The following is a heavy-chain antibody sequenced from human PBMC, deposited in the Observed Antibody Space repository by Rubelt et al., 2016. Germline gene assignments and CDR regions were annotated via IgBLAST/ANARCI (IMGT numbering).Heavy chain of an antibody. J-gene: IGHJ6*02. D-gene: IGHD3-16*01. Sequence: QVQLVESGGGVVQPGRSLRLSCAASGFTFSSYAMHWVRQAPGQGLEWVAVVSYDGSNKYYADSVKGRFTISRDNSKNTLNLRMNSLRAEDTAVYYCASDGLGLRPYYYYNMDVWGQGTTVTVSS. CDR1: GFTFSSYA. CDR3: ASDGLGLRPYYYYNMDV. CDR2: VSYDGSNK. V-gene: IGHV3-30*04.